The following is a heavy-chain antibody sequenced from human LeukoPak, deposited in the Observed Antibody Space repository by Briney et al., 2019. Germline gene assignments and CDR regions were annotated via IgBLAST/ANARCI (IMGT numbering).Heavy chain of an antibody. V-gene: IGHV4-34*01. Sequence: SETLSLTCAVYGGSFSGYYWSWIRQPPGKGLEWIGEINHSGSTNYNPSLKSRVTISVDTSKNQFSLKLSSVTAADTAVYYCAGQGSGYYYYYYMDVWGKGTTVTISS. D-gene: IGHD3-10*01. CDR3: AGQGSGYYYYYYMDV. CDR2: INHSGST. CDR1: GGSFSGYY. J-gene: IGHJ6*03.